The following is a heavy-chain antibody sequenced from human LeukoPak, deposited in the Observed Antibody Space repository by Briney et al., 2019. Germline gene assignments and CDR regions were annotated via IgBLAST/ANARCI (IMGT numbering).Heavy chain of an antibody. D-gene: IGHD3-16*01. V-gene: IGHV3-33*06. CDR3: AKYEGYFEY. CDR1: GFIFSSYG. J-gene: IGHJ4*02. Sequence: AGRSLRPSCAVAGFIFSSYGMYWVRQDPGKGLEWVVVIWYDGSKKYYAVSVKGRCTISRDNSKNTLYLEMNSLRVEDTAVYYCAKYEGYFEYWGQGTLVTVSS. CDR2: IWYDGSKK.